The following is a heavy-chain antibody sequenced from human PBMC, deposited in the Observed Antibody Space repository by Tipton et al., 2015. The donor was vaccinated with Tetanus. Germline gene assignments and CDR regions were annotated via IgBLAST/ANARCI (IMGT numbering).Heavy chain of an antibody. CDR2: IHPGDSIA. D-gene: IGHD2-8*01. CDR3: ARAHCTDGVCNFDF. V-gene: IGHV5-51*01. J-gene: IGHJ4*02. Sequence: QLVQSGAEVKKPGESLKISCKASGYSFPNYYIAWVRHMPGKGLEWMGTIHPGDSIAEYSPSFRGQVTISADKSINTAYLQWSSLKASDTSMFYCARAHCTDGVCNFDFWGQGALVTVAS. CDR1: GYSFPNYY.